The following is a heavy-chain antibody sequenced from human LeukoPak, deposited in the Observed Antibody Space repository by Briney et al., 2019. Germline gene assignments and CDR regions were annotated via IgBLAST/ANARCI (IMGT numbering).Heavy chain of an antibody. CDR1: GFTFSSYA. CDR2: ISGSGDST. CDR3: AKPKAASSGTGRYFDY. D-gene: IGHD6-13*01. J-gene: IGHJ4*02. Sequence: GGSLRLSCAASGFTFSSYAMSWVRQAPGKGLEWVAAISGSGDSTYDADSVKGRFTVSRDNSKNTRYLQMSGLRAEDTALYYCAKPKAASSGTGRYFDYWGQGTLVTVSS. V-gene: IGHV3-23*01.